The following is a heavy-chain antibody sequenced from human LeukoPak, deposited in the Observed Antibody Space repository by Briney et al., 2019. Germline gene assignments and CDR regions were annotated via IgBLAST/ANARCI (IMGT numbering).Heavy chain of an antibody. CDR2: IYYSGSTY. V-gene: IGHV4-59*08. Sequence: TPSETLSLTCTVSGGSISSYYWSWIRQPPGKGLEWIGYIYYSGSTYYYNPSLKSRVTMSVDTSKNQFSLKLSSVTAADTAVYYCARQYYYDGSGPFQHWGQGTLVTVSP. CDR1: GGSISSYY. J-gene: IGHJ1*01. CDR3: ARQYYYDGSGPFQH. D-gene: IGHD3-22*01.